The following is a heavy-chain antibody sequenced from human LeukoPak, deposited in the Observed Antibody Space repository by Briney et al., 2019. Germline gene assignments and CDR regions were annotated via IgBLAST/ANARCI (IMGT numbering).Heavy chain of an antibody. CDR3: ARDTLFASGSAKYGMDV. CDR2: IHYSGST. J-gene: IGHJ6*01. V-gene: IGHV4-31*03. Sequence: PSQTLSLTCTVSGGSVNSGGYYWTWIRQHPGRGLGWIGYIHYSGSTYYNPSLEGRLAISVDTSANHFSLRLSSVTTADTGGYFCARDTLFASGSAKYGMDVWGQGTTVIVSS. D-gene: IGHD3-10*01. CDR1: GGSVNSGGYY.